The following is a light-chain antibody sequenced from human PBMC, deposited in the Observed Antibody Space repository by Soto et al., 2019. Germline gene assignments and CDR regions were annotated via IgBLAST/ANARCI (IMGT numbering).Light chain of an antibody. CDR2: EVS. J-gene: IGLJ1*01. CDR3: SSYAGSNNLYV. V-gene: IGLV2-8*01. Sequence: QSVLTQPPSASGSPGQSVTISCTGTSSDVGGYNYVSWYQQHPGKAPKLMIYEVSKRPSGVPDRFSGSKSGNTASLTVSGLQAEDEVDYYCSSYAGSNNLYVFGTGTKVTVL. CDR1: SSDVGGYNY.